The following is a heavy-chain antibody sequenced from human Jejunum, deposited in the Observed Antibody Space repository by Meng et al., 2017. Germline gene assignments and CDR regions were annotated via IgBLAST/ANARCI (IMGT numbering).Heavy chain of an antibody. CDR3: ARQRVQWMDQTPRDD. J-gene: IGHJ4*01. D-gene: IGHD6-19*01. Sequence: GESLKISCEGSGYSFTTYWIAWVRQMPGKGLEWMGIIYPGDSDIRYSPSFQGQVTISADKSINTAYLQRSSLKAADSGMYYCARQRVQWMDQTPRDDWGQGTRVTVSS. CDR1: GYSFTTYW. V-gene: IGHV5-51*01. CDR2: IYPGDSDI.